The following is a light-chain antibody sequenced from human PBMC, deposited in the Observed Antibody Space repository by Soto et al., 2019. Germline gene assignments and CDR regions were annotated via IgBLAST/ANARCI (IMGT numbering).Light chain of an antibody. CDR3: KQSHSRHRT. Sequence: DIEMTQSPSSPSASVGDRIIITCRASQTISYYLNWYQHQPGKAPKLLIYSTSSLQSGVPSRFSGSGSGKDLTLTISSLQPEDFATYYCKQSHSRHRTFAKGTKVDIX. J-gene: IGKJ2*02. CDR1: QTISYY. V-gene: IGKV1-39*01. CDR2: STS.